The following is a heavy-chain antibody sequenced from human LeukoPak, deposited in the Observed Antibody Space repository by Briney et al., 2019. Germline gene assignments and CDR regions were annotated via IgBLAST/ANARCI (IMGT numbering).Heavy chain of an antibody. CDR2: ISAYNGNT. Sequence: GASVKVSCKASGYTFTSYGISWVRQAPGQGLEWMGWISAYNGNTNYAQKLQGRVTMTTDTSTSTAYMELRSLRSDDTAVYYCARERVSGKWFREHWYYYYYYGMDVWGQGTTVTVSS. V-gene: IGHV1-18*01. CDR3: ARERVSGKWFREHWYYYYYYGMDV. J-gene: IGHJ6*02. D-gene: IGHD3-10*01. CDR1: GYTFTSYG.